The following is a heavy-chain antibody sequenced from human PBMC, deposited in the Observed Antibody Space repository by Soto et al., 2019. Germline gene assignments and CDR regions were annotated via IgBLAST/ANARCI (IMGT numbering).Heavy chain of an antibody. Sequence: SVKVSCKASGGTFSSYTISWVRQAPGQGLEWMGRIIPILGIANYAQKYQGRVTITADKSTSTAYMELSSLRSEDTAVYYCARDRVVYYDSSGYYRSAFDYWGQGTLVTVS. V-gene: IGHV1-69*04. J-gene: IGHJ4*02. D-gene: IGHD3-22*01. CDR2: IIPILGIA. CDR1: GGTFSSYT. CDR3: ARDRVVYYDSSGYYRSAFDY.